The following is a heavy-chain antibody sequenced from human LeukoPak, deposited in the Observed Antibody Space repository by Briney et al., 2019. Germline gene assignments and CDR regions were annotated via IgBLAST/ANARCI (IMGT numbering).Heavy chain of an antibody. J-gene: IGHJ5*02. CDR3: ARVVVVPAAMWFDP. V-gene: IGHV3-21*01. D-gene: IGHD2-2*01. Sequence: PGGSLRLSCAASGFTFSSYAMSWVRQAPGKGLEWVSSISSSSSYIYYADSVKGRFTISRDNAKNSLYLQMNSLRAEDTAVYYCARVVVVPAAMWFDPWGQGTLVTVSS. CDR1: GFTFSSYA. CDR2: ISSSSSYI.